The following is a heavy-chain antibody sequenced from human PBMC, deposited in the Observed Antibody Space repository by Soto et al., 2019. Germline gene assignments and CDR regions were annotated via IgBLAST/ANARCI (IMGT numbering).Heavy chain of an antibody. CDR2: ISAYSGNT. CDR3: ARNYYDSSGYYPRWFDP. D-gene: IGHD3-22*01. Sequence: GASVKVSCKASGYSFTSYGISWVRQAPGQGLEWMGCISAYSGNTNYAQKLQGRVTMTTDTSTSTAYMELRSLRSDDTAVYYCARNYYDSSGYYPRWFDPWGQGTLVTVSS. CDR1: GYSFTSYG. J-gene: IGHJ5*02. V-gene: IGHV1-18*01.